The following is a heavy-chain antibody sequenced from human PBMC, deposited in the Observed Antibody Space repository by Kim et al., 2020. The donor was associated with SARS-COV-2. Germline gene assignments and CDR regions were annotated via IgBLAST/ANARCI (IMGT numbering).Heavy chain of an antibody. J-gene: IGHJ4*02. CDR3: ANGSLRWLVPPFDY. V-gene: IGHV3-23*01. CDR1: GFTFSSYA. CDR2: ISGSGGST. D-gene: IGHD6-19*01. Sequence: GGSLRLSCAASGFTFSSYAMSWVRQAPGKGLEWVAAISGSGGSTYYADSVKGRFTISRDNSKNTLYLQMNSLRAEDTAVYYCANGSLRWLVPPFDYWGQGTLVTVSS.